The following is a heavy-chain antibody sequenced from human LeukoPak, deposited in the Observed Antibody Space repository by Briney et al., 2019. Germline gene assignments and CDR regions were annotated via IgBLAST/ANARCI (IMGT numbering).Heavy chain of an antibody. CDR3: ARSSFPYGSGSPFDY. D-gene: IGHD3-10*01. V-gene: IGHV4-59*08. CDR1: GGSISSYY. CDR2: IYYSGST. Sequence: TSETLSLTCTVSGGSISSYYWSWIRQPPGKGLEWIGYIYYSGSTNYNPSLKSRVTISVDTSKNQFSLKLSSVTAADTAVYYCARSSFPYGSGSPFDYWGQGTLVTVSS. J-gene: IGHJ4*02.